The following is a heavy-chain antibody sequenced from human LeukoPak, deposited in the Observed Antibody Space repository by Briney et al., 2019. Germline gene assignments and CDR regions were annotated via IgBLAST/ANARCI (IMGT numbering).Heavy chain of an antibody. D-gene: IGHD3-10*01. V-gene: IGHV1-8*02. J-gene: IGHJ4*02. CDR3: ARESGFYGSGSRY. Sequence: ASVKVSCKASGYTFTSDGISWVRQAPGQGLEWMGWMNPNSGNTAYAQKFQGRLIMTRDTSTGTAYMELSSLRSEDTAVYYCARESGFYGSGSRYWGRGTLVTVSS. CDR1: GYTFTSDG. CDR2: MNPNSGNT.